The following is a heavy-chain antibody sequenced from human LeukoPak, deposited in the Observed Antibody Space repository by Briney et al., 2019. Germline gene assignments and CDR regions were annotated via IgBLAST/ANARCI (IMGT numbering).Heavy chain of an antibody. D-gene: IGHD3-22*01. CDR1: GFTFSNAW. CDR2: IKSKTDGGTT. Sequence: GGSLRLSCAASGFTFSNAWMSWVRQAPGKGLEWVGRIKSKTDGGTTDYAAPVKGRFTISRDDSKNTLYLQMNSLKTEDTAVYYCTTAPDYYYDSSGYYYYFDYWGQGTLVTVSS. J-gene: IGHJ4*02. V-gene: IGHV3-15*01. CDR3: TTAPDYYYDSSGYYYYFDY.